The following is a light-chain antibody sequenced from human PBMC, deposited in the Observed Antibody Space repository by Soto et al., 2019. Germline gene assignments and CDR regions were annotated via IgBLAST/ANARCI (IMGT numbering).Light chain of an antibody. CDR3: QHRSNCPLS. V-gene: IGKV3-11*01. J-gene: IGKJ4*01. Sequence: EIVLTQSPATLSLSPGERATLSCRASQSVSSYLAWYQQKPGQAPRLLIYDASNRATGIQPRFSGSRSGTDFTLTIPCLEPEDFPVYYCQHRSNCPLSFGEAPQVHIK. CDR1: QSVSSY. CDR2: DAS.